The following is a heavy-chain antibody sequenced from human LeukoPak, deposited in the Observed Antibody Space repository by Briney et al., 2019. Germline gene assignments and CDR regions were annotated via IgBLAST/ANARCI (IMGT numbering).Heavy chain of an antibody. J-gene: IGHJ4*02. CDR2: IYHSGTT. CDR1: GYSISGGYY. Sequence: PSETLSLTCAVSGYSISGGYYWGWIRQPPGKGLEWIGSIYHSGTTHYNPSLKSRVTISVDTSKNQFSLKLSSATAADTAIYYCARVLGGSSPFDYWGQGTLVTVSS. D-gene: IGHD1-26*01. CDR3: ARVLGGSSPFDY. V-gene: IGHV4-38-2*01.